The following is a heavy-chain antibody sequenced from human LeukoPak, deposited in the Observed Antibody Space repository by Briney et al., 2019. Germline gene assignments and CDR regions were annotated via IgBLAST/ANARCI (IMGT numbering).Heavy chain of an antibody. CDR3: ARSSSGGVGLEY. V-gene: IGHV4-34*01. D-gene: IGHD3-3*01. CDR1: SGSLSAYY. CDR2: IQTPGNSGST. Sequence: SETLSLTCAVYSGSLSAYYWTWIRQPPGKGLEWIGEIQTPGNSGSTKYNPSLKTRVTMSVDASKNQFTLKTSSVTAADTAVYYCARSSSGGVGLEYWGQGTLVTVSS. J-gene: IGHJ4*02.